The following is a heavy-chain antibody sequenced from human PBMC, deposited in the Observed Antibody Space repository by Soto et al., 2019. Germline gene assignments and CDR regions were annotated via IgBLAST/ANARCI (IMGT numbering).Heavy chain of an antibody. Sequence: ASVKVSCKASGYTLTSYGINWVRQAPGRGLEWMGWINPGNGNTKYSQQFRGRVIIDRDTSASTAYMELSSLRSEDTAVYYCARGGYFDSSNYLAYWGLGTLGTV. J-gene: IGHJ4*02. CDR3: ARGGYFDSSNYLAY. CDR1: GYTLTSYG. CDR2: INPGNGNT. V-gene: IGHV1-3*01. D-gene: IGHD3-22*01.